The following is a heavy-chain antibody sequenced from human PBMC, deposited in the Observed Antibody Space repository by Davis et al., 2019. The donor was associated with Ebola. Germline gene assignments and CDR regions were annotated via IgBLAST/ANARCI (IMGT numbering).Heavy chain of an antibody. D-gene: IGHD4-17*01. CDR3: ARRSPYGAYEGGWYFDL. J-gene: IGHJ2*01. CDR2: IFTGDSDT. Sequence: GESLKISCKGSGYSFTTYWIHWVRQMPGKGLEWMGIIFTGDSDTRYRPSFRGQVTISADKSFKTAFLQWSSLKASDTARYYCARRSPYGAYEGGWYFDLWGRGTLVTVSS. V-gene: IGHV5-51*01. CDR1: GYSFTTYW.